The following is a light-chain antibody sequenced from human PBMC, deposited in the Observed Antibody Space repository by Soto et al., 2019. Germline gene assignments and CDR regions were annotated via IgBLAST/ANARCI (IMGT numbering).Light chain of an antibody. V-gene: IGKV3-15*01. CDR1: QSVSSN. Sequence: IVMTQSPVTLSVSPWERATLSCRASQSVSSNLAWYQQKPGQAPSLLIYGAFTRATGIPARFSGGGSGTEFTLTISSLQSEDSAFYYCQQYNKWPITFGQGTRLEIK. J-gene: IGKJ5*01. CDR2: GAF. CDR3: QQYNKWPIT.